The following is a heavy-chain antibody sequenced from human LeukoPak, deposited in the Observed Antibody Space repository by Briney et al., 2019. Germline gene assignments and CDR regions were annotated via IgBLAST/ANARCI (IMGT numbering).Heavy chain of an antibody. Sequence: ASETLSLTCTVSGGSISSGSYYWSWIRQPAGEGLEWIGRIYTSGSTNYNPSLKSRVTISVDTSKNQFSLKLSSVTTADTAVYYCARSYYYDSSGYLSYFDYWGRGTLVTVSS. CDR2: IYTSGST. D-gene: IGHD3-22*01. CDR3: ARSYYYDSSGYLSYFDY. V-gene: IGHV4-61*02. J-gene: IGHJ4*02. CDR1: GGSISSGSYY.